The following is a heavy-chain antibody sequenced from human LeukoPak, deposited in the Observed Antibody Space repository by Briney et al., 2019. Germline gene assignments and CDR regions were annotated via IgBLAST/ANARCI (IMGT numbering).Heavy chain of an antibody. Sequence: GGSLRLSCAASGFTFSSYSMNWVRQAPGKGLEWLSYIRSSSRTIYYADSVKGRFTISRDNAKNSLYLQMNSLRAEDTAVYYCAKDDKWLKLPFDIWGQGTMVTVSS. CDR2: IRSSSRTI. V-gene: IGHV3-48*01. J-gene: IGHJ3*02. D-gene: IGHD6-19*01. CDR1: GFTFSSYS. CDR3: AKDDKWLKLPFDI.